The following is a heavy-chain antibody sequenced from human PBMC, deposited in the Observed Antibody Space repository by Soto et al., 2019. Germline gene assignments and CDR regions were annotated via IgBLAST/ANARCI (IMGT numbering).Heavy chain of an antibody. CDR2: ITPIFSTP. CDR3: VRVDYYDSSGFA. Sequence: SVKVSCKASGATFSSFAISWVRQAPGQGLEWMGGITPIFSTPNYAQKFQGRVTITADETTSTGYMELSSLRSEDTALYYCVRVDYYDSSGFAWGQGTPVTVSS. CDR1: GATFSSFA. V-gene: IGHV1-69*13. D-gene: IGHD3-22*01. J-gene: IGHJ5*02.